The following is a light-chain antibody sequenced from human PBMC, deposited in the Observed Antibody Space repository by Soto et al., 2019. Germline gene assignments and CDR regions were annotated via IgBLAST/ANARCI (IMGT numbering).Light chain of an antibody. CDR1: SSNIGAGYD. J-gene: IGLJ3*02. V-gene: IGLV1-40*01. CDR2: GNS. Sequence: QSVLTQPPSVSGAPGQRVTISCTESSSNIGAGYDVHWYQQLPGTAPKLLIYGNSNRPSGVPDRFSGSKSGTSASLAITGLQAEDEADYYCQSYDSSLSGWVFGGGTQLTDL. CDR3: QSYDSSLSGWV.